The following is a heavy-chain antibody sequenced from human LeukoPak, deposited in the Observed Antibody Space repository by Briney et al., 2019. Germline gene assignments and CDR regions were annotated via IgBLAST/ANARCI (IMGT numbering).Heavy chain of an antibody. CDR1: GFTFSDYY. J-gene: IGHJ6*01. Sequence: PGGSLRLSCAASGFTFSDYYMSWIRQAPGKGLEWVSYISSSGSTIYYADSVKGRFTISRDNAKNSLYLQMNSLRAEDTAVYYCARFDSSGYTSYYYYYCGMDVWGQGTTVTVSS. D-gene: IGHD3-22*01. CDR3: ARFDSSGYTSYYYYYCGMDV. CDR2: ISSSGSTI. V-gene: IGHV3-11*01.